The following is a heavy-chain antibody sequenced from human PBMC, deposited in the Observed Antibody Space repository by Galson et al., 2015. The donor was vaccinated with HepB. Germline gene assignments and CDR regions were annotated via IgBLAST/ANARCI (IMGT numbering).Heavy chain of an antibody. Sequence: SLRLSCAASGFTFSSYAMSWVRQAPGKGLGWVSTISGSGANTYYADSVRGRFTISRDNSKNTLYLQVNSLRAEDTALYYCAKDRSLHCGVDCYPDYWGQGTLVTVSS. V-gene: IGHV3-23*01. CDR2: ISGSGANT. CDR3: AKDRSLHCGVDCYPDY. J-gene: IGHJ4*02. D-gene: IGHD2-21*01. CDR1: GFTFSSYA.